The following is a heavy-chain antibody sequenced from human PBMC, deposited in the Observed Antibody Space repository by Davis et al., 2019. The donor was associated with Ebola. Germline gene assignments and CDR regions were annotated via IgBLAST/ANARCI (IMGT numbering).Heavy chain of an antibody. D-gene: IGHD1-1*01. CDR3: ARARTTGTRYYYYYGMDV. Sequence: SVKVSCKASGGTFSSYAISWVRQAPGQGLEWMGRIIPILGIANYAQKFQGRVTITADKSTSTAYMELSSLRSEDTAVYYCARARTTGTRYYYYYGMDVWGQGTTVTVSS. V-gene: IGHV1-69*04. CDR1: GGTFSSYA. J-gene: IGHJ6*02. CDR2: IIPILGIA.